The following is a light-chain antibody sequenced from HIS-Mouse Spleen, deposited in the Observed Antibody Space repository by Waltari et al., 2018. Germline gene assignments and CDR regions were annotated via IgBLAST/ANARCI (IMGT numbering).Light chain of an antibody. CDR3: QYRKSYPPS. V-gene: IGKV1-9*01. CDR1: PGISSY. Sequence: DIQLTQSPAFLSASVGDRVTITGRDSPGISSYLAWYQQKPGKAPKLLIYASSTLHSGVTARFCGCGSGTEFTPTISSVQPEDCATYYRQYRKSYPPSLGQGADGEIK. CDR2: ASS. J-gene: IGKJ1*01.